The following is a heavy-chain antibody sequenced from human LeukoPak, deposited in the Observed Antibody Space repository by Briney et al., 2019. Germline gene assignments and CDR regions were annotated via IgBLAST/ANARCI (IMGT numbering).Heavy chain of an antibody. D-gene: IGHD6-13*01. V-gene: IGHV3-30*04. CDR3: ARGETPIAAAGIRY. Sequence: GGSLRLSCAASGFTFSSYAMHWVGQAPGKGGEWVAVISYEGSNKYYADSVKGGFTISRDNSKNTLYLQMNSLRAEDTAVYYCARGETPIAAAGIRYWGQGTLVTVSS. J-gene: IGHJ4*02. CDR2: ISYEGSNK. CDR1: GFTFSSYA.